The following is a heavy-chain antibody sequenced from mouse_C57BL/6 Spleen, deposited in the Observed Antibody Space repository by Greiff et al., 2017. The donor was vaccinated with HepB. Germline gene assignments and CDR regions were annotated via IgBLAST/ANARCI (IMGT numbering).Heavy chain of an antibody. Sequence: EVQLQQSGPELVKPGASVKISCKASGYTFTDYYMNWVKQSHGKSLEWIGDINPNDGGTSYNQKFKGKATLTVDKSASTAYMELRSLTSEDSAVYDCERGTTVVARWCFDFWGTGTTVTVSS. J-gene: IGHJ1*03. V-gene: IGHV1-26*01. CDR1: GYTFTDYY. CDR3: ERGTTVVARWCFDF. D-gene: IGHD1-3*01. CDR2: INPNDGGT.